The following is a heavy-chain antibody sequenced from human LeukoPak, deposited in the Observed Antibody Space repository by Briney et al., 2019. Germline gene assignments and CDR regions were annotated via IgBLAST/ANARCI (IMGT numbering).Heavy chain of an antibody. CDR1: GGSISSSY. Sequence: SETPSLTCTVSGGSISSSYWSWIRQPPGKGLEWIGYIYYSGSINYNPSLKSRVTISVDTSKNQISLKLSSVTAADTAVYYCARGSPSPSYYGSVPGDWGQGTLVTVSS. CDR2: IYYSGSI. V-gene: IGHV4-59*12. CDR3: ARGSPSPSYYGSVPGD. D-gene: IGHD3-10*01. J-gene: IGHJ4*02.